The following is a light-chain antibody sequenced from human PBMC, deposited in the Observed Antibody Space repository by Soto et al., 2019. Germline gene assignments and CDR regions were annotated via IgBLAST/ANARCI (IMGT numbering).Light chain of an antibody. J-gene: IGKJ1*01. CDR3: QQYNSYPWT. V-gene: IGKV1-5*03. CDR1: QGISSW. Sequence: DIQMTQSPSTLSASVGDRVTITCRASQGISSWLAWYEQKPGKAPKLLIYKASSFESGVPSRSSGSGSGTEFNLTISSRQADDSATYYCQQYNSYPWTVGQGTKAEIK. CDR2: KAS.